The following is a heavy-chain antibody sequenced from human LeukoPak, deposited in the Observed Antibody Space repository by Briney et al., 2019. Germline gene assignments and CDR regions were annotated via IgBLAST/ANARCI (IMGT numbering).Heavy chain of an antibody. D-gene: IGHD3/OR15-3a*01. J-gene: IGHJ4*02. Sequence: PGGSLRLSCAASGFTLSDYVMGWVRQAPGKGLEWVSGISGSGDRTYYADSVKGRFTISRDNSKNTLYLQMSDMRAEDTAMYFCVKGERGFIYGPFASWGQGTLVTVSS. CDR2: ISGSGDRT. V-gene: IGHV3-23*01. CDR3: VKGERGFIYGPFAS. CDR1: GFTLSDYV.